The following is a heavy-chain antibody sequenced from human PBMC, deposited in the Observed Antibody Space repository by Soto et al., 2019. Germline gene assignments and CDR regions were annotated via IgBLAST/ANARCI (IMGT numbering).Heavy chain of an antibody. V-gene: IGHV4-34*01. CDR2: INHSGSS. CDR1: GESFSGFY. J-gene: IGHJ4*02. CDR3: ARQGNSSTIFDY. Sequence: QVQLQQWGTGLLKPSETLSLTCAVYGESFSGFYWSWIRQPPGKGLEWIGEINHSGSSKYNPSLKSRVTISVDTSKNQFSLNLTSVTAADTAVYYCARQGNSSTIFDYWGQGNLVTVSS. D-gene: IGHD2-2*01.